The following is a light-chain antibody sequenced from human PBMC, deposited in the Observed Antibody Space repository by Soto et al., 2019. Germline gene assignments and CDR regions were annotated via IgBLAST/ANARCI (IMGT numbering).Light chain of an antibody. J-gene: IGKJ4*01. CDR1: QAISSW. Sequence: SQMTHSPSTLSAPVGDRFIITFRAIQAISSWLAWYQQKPGKAPKLLIYKASSLESGVPSRFSGSGSGTEFSLTISSLQPEDFATYYCQQLNSYPRSTFGGGTKVDIK. CDR2: KAS. V-gene: IGKV1-5*03. CDR3: QQLNSYPRST.